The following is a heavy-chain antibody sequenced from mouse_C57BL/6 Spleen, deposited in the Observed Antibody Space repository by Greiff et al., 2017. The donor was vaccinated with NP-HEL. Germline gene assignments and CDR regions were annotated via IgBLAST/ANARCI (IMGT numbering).Heavy chain of an antibody. D-gene: IGHD2-5*01. Sequence: EVMLVESGGDLVKPGGSLKLSCAASGFTFSSYGMSWVRQTPDKRLEWVATISSGGSYTYYPDSVKGRFTISRDNAKNTLYLQMGSLKSEDTAMYYNARPLYYSSYVGFAYWGQGTLVTVSA. CDR1: GFTFSSYG. CDR2: ISSGGSYT. J-gene: IGHJ3*01. CDR3: ARPLYYSSYVGFAY. V-gene: IGHV5-6*01.